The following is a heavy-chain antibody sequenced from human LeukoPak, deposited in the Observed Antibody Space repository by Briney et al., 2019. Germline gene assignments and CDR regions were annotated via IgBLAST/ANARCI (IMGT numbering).Heavy chain of an antibody. J-gene: IGHJ6*03. Sequence: SETLSLTCTVSGGSIGTYYWSWIRQSPGKGLEWIGYIYVTGTRYNPYLQSRVTISVDRSRNQFFLKMSTVTAADTAVYYCARHIGGGIEDMDVWGKGTKVIVSS. V-gene: IGHV4-59*08. CDR3: ARHIGGGIEDMDV. CDR1: GGSIGTYY. D-gene: IGHD3-16*02. CDR2: IYVTGT.